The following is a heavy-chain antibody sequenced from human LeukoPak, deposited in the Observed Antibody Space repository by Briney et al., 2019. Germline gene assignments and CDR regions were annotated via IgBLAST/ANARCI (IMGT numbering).Heavy chain of an antibody. J-gene: IGHJ6*03. CDR2: IPYDGSNK. CDR3: AKGVGGSANYYYMDV. V-gene: IGHV3-30*02. CDR1: GFAFSRHG. Sequence: GGCLRLSCAASGFAFSRHGIHWVRQAPGKGLEWVAFIPYDGSNKFYADSVKGRFTISRDNSKNTLYLQMNSLRAEDTAVYYCAKGVGGSANYYYMDVWGKGTTVTVSS. D-gene: IGHD3-10*01.